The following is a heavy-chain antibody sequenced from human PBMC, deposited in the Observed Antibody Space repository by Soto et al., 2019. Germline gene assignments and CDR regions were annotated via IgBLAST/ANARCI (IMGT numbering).Heavy chain of an antibody. CDR1: GYSFTDYK. CDR2: VDPNGGGS. D-gene: IGHD4-17*01. J-gene: IGHJ4*02. Sequence: ASVKVSCKTSGYSFTDYKLHWVRQAPGQGLEWMGWVDPNGGGSNSAQKFQGSVTMTWDTSITTAYLDLTRLTTNDTATYFCATWVDYGDFEGFDFWGQGTSVTVPQ. V-gene: IGHV1-2*04. CDR3: ATWVDYGDFEGFDF.